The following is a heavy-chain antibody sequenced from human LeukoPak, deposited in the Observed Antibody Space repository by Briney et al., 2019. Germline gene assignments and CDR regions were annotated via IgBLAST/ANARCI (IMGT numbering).Heavy chain of an antibody. Sequence: GGSLRLSCAASGFTFSSYAMHWVRQAPGKGLEWVAVISYDGSNKYYADSVKGRFTISRDNSKNTLYLQMNSLRAEDTAVYYCGRDDSVKTPLDNGGQGTLVTVSS. CDR2: ISYDGSNK. J-gene: IGHJ4*02. CDR3: GRDDSVKTPLDN. CDR1: GFTFSSYA. D-gene: IGHD2-15*01. V-gene: IGHV3-30-3*01.